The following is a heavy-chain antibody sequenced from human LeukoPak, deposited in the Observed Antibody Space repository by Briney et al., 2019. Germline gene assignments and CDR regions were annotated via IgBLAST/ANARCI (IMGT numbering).Heavy chain of an antibody. CDR1: GFTFSSYA. V-gene: IGHV3-30-3*01. D-gene: IGHD3-9*01. CDR3: ARVAHFDRGMDV. Sequence: GGSLRLSCAASGFTFSSYAMHWVRQAPGKGLEWVAVISYDGSNKYYADSVKGRFTISRDNSKNTLYLQMNSLRAEDTAVYYCARVAHFDRGMDVWGQGTTVTVSS. J-gene: IGHJ6*02. CDR2: ISYDGSNK.